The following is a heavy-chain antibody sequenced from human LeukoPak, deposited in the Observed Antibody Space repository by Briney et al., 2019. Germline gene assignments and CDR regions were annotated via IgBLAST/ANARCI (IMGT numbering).Heavy chain of an antibody. CDR2: IYWNDDN. D-gene: IGHD2-2*01. CDR1: GFSLSTSGVG. V-gene: IGHV2-5*01. CDR3: AHTWAGWRYCSSTSCYQPDGAFDI. J-gene: IGHJ3*02. Sequence: ESGPTLVKPTQTLTLTCTFSGFSLSTSGVGVGWIRQPPGKALEWLALIYWNDDNRYSPSLKSRLTITKDTAKNQVVLTMTNMDPVDTATYYCAHTWAGWRYCSSTSCYQPDGAFDIWGQGTMVTVSS.